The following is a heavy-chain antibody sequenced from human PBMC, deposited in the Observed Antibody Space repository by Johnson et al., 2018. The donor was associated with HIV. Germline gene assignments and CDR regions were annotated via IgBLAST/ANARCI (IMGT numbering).Heavy chain of an antibody. J-gene: IGHJ3*02. CDR3: VRGLLWFGELLEAFDI. Sequence: VQLVESGGGVVRPGGSLRLSCAASGFRFDVYGMSWVRQAPGKGLEWVSGISWNSGSIGYADSVKGRFTISRDNAKNSLYLQMTSLRAEDTAVYYCVRGLLWFGELLEAFDIWGQGTMVTVSS. D-gene: IGHD3-10*01. CDR1: GFRFDVYG. CDR2: ISWNSGSI. V-gene: IGHV3-20*04.